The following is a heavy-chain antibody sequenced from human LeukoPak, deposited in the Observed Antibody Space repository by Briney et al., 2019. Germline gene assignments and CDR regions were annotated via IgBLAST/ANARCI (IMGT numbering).Heavy chain of an antibody. Sequence: GGTLRLSCAASGCTISTYALSWIRQAPGKGLEWVSNISGSGGSTYYADSVKGRFNISRDNSKNTLYLQMNSLTAEDTALYYCAKVVHSSSWFVAFDKWGQGTMVTVSS. CDR1: GCTISTYA. CDR2: ISGSGGST. J-gene: IGHJ3*02. CDR3: AKVVHSSSWFVAFDK. V-gene: IGHV3-23*01. D-gene: IGHD6-13*01.